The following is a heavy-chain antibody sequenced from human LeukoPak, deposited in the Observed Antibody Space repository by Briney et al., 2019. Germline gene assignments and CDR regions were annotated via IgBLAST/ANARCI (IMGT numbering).Heavy chain of an antibody. J-gene: IGHJ4*02. CDR2: INPNSGGT. CDR1: GYTFTSYY. Sequence: ASVKVSCKASGYTFTSYYMHWVRQAPGQGPEWMGWINPNSGGTNYAQKFQGRVTMTRDTSISTAYMELSRLRSDDTAVYYCAREGVDWNHSVYYFDYWGQGTLVTVSS. V-gene: IGHV1-2*02. D-gene: IGHD1-1*01. CDR3: AREGVDWNHSVYYFDY.